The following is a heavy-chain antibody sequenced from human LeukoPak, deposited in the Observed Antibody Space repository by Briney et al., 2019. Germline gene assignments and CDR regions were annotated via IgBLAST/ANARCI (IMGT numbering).Heavy chain of an antibody. CDR2: INHSGST. D-gene: IGHD3-10*01. V-gene: IGHV4-34*01. J-gene: IGHJ6*02. Sequence: PSETLSLTCAVCGRSFSGYYCSWLRQPPGKGLEWVGEINHSGSTNYNPSLTSPVTISVDTPKNQFSLKLSSVTAADTAVYYCARVGTYYYGSGSYSTRYYSGMDVWGQGTTVTVSS. CDR1: GRSFSGYY. CDR3: ARVGTYYYGSGSYSTRYYSGMDV.